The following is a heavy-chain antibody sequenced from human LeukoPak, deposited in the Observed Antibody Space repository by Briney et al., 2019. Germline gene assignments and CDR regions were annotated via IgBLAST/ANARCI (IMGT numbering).Heavy chain of an antibody. CDR1: GFTFSTYG. J-gene: IGHJ3*02. Sequence: PGRSLRLSCEASGFTFSTYGMHWVRQAPGRGLEGVAVIWNDGSNKYYADSVKGRFTISRDNSKNTLYLQMNSLRVEDTAVYYCAKDYSRDGYYADTFHIWGQGTMVTVSS. V-gene: IGHV3-33*06. CDR3: AKDYSRDGYYADTFHI. CDR2: IWNDGSNK. D-gene: IGHD3-3*01.